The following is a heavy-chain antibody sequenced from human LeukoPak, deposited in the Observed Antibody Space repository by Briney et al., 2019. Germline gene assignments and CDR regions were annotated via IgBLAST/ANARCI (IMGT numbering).Heavy chain of an antibody. CDR2: INHSGST. CDR1: GGSFSGYY. V-gene: IGHV4-34*01. D-gene: IGHD3-16*01. Sequence: SETLSLTCAVYGGSFSGYYWSWIRQPPGKGPVWIGEINHSGSTNYNPSLKSRVTISVDTSKNQFSLKLSSVTAADTAVYYCARSDYVWGSYFGYWGQGTLVTVSS. CDR3: ARSDYVWGSYFGY. J-gene: IGHJ4*02.